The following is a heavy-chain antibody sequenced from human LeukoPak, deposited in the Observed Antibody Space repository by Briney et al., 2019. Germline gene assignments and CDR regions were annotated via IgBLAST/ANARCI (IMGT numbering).Heavy chain of an antibody. CDR3: AKTYYYGSGGPPGYFDY. D-gene: IGHD3-10*01. J-gene: IGHJ4*02. V-gene: IGHV5-51*01. Sequence: GESLKISCKGSGYNFKSYWIAWVRQMPGKGLEWMGIIYPGDSDTRYSPSFQGQVTFSADKSISTAYLQWSSLKASDTAIYYCAKTYYYGSGGPPGYFDYWGQGTLVTVSS. CDR2: IYPGDSDT. CDR1: GYNFKSYW.